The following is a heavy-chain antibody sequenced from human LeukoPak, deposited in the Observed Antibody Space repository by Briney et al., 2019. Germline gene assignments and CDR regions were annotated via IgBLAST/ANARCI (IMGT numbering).Heavy chain of an antibody. Sequence: GGSLRLSCAASGFTFSDYYMSWIRQAPGKGLEWVSYISSSGSTIYYADSVKGRFTISRDNAENSLYLQMNSLRAEDTAVYYCARERREKLEAFYYYMDVWGKGTTVTVSS. CDR1: GFTFSDYY. CDR3: ARERREKLEAFYYYMDV. CDR2: ISSSGSTI. V-gene: IGHV3-11*01. D-gene: IGHD4-23*01. J-gene: IGHJ6*03.